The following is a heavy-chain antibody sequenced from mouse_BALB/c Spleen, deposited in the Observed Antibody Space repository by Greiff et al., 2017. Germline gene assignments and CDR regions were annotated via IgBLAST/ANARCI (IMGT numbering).Heavy chain of an antibody. J-gene: IGHJ4*01. CDR3: ARDSYDGYKYYYAMDY. V-gene: IGHV3-2*02. Sequence: VQLQQSGPGLVKPSQSLSLTCTVTGYSITSDYAWNWIRQFPGNKLEWMGYISYSGSTSYNPSLKSRISITRDTSKNQFFLQLNSVTTEDTATYYCARDSYDGYKYYYAMDYWGQGTSVTVSS. D-gene: IGHD2-3*01. CDR2: ISYSGST. CDR1: GYSITSDYA.